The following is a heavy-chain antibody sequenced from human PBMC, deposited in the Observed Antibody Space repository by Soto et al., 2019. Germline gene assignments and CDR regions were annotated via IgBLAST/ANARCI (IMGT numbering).Heavy chain of an antibody. CDR2: IIPIFGTT. CDR3: AREHDSSGYYERGHFFDY. D-gene: IGHD3-22*01. Sequence: QVQLVQSGAEVKKPGSSVKVSCKASGGTFSSYAISWVRQAPGQGLEWMGGIIPIFGTTNYAQKFQASVTITADESTNTAYRELSSLRSEDTAVYYCAREHDSSGYYERGHFFDYWGQGTLVTVSS. V-gene: IGHV1-69*01. J-gene: IGHJ4*02. CDR1: GGTFSSYA.